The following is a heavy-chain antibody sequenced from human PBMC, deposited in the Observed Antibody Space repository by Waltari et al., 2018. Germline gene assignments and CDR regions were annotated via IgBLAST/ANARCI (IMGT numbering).Heavy chain of an antibody. J-gene: IGHJ3*02. CDR1: GYSFSDYY. V-gene: IGHV1-69-2*01. D-gene: IGHD1-20*01. CDR2: IDPEDGET. CDR3: ATALGDNISASRAFEI. Sequence: EVQLLQSGAELVKPGTTVKISCKVSGYSFSDYYIHWVQQAPGKGLQWMGLIDPEDGETIYADNFRDTITLTADTSTNTAYSELNNVSSQDTAVFYCATALGDNISASRAFEIWGQGTMITVAS.